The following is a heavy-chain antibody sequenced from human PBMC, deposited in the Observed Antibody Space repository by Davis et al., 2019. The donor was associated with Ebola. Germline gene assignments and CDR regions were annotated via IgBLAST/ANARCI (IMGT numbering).Heavy chain of an antibody. CDR3: ARGVGRTQYYDFWSGSYTNNWFDP. CDR2: INHSGST. J-gene: IGHJ5*02. D-gene: IGHD3-3*01. V-gene: IGHV4-34*01. CDR1: GGSFSGYY. Sequence: MPSETLSLTCAVYGGSFSGYYWSWIRQPPGKGLEWIGEINHSGSTNYNPSLKSRVTISVDPSKNQFSLKVNSVTAADTAVYYCARGVGRTQYYDFWSGSYTNNWFDPWGQGTLVTVSS.